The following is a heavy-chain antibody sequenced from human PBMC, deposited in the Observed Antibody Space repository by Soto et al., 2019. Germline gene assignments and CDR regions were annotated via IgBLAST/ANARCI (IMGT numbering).Heavy chain of an antibody. CDR3: VRGDKGGFDL. J-gene: IGHJ3*01. CDR1: GFTFNYYW. V-gene: IGHV3-74*01. D-gene: IGHD2-21*02. CDR2: IHSDGSTT. Sequence: EVQLVESEGGLVQRGGSLRLSCAASGFTFNYYWMHWVRQAPGQGLVWVSLIHSDGSTTTYADSVKGRFTISRDNAKNTLYMQMNSLRAEDTAVYYCVRGDKGGFDLWGQGTTVTVSS.